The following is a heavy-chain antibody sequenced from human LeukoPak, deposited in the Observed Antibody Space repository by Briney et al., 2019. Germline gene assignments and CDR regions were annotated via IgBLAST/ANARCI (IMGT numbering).Heavy chain of an antibody. D-gene: IGHD1-26*01. J-gene: IGHJ4*02. Sequence: SETLSLTCTVSGGSISSYYWSWIRQPPGKGLEWIGYIYYSGSTNYNPSLKSRVTISVDTSKNQFSLKLSSVTAADTAVYYCARHQRGKWGFDYWGQGTLVTVSS. CDR2: IYYSGST. V-gene: IGHV4-59*08. CDR3: ARHQRGKWGFDY. CDR1: GGSISSYY.